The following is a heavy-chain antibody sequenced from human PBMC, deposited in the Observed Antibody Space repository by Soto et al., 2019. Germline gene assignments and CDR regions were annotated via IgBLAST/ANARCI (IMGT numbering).Heavy chain of an antibody. D-gene: IGHD2-8*01. CDR2: IIPILGIA. CDR1: GGTFSSYT. Sequence: QVQLVQSGAEVKKPGSSVKVSCKASGGTFSSYTISWVRQAPGQGLEWMGRIIPILGIANYAQKFQGRVTITVDKSTSTAYMELSSLRSEDTAVYYCARDRDGPNYYGMDVWGQGTTVTVSS. V-gene: IGHV1-69*08. CDR3: ARDRDGPNYYGMDV. J-gene: IGHJ6*02.